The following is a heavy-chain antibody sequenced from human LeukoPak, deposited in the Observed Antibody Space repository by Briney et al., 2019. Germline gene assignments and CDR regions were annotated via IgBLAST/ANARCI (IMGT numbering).Heavy chain of an antibody. J-gene: IGHJ4*02. V-gene: IGHV4-39*01. D-gene: IGHD3-3*01. Sequence: SETLSLTCTVSGGSISSSSYYWGWIRQPPGKGLEWIGSIYYSGSTYYNPSLKSRVTISVDTSKNQFSLKLGSVTAADTAVYYCARLPFDTEWLLTFDYWGQGTLVTVSS. CDR3: ARLPFDTEWLLTFDY. CDR2: IYYSGST. CDR1: GGSISSSSYY.